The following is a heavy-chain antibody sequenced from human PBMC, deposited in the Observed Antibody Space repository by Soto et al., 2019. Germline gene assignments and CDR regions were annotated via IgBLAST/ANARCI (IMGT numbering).Heavy chain of an antibody. J-gene: IGHJ6*02. CDR3: ARLHLVAASAFYCAMDG. D-gene: IGHD6-6*01. V-gene: IGHV3-21*01. CDR2: ISGSGKDT. CDR1: GCGLTSSR. Sequence: PWGSLRLSCFASGCGLTSSRMNWVRQAPGNGLECVASISGSGKDTFYRHSVKDRFASSRDSAGTSLFLRMDSVKVEDTAVYPCARLHLVAASAFYCAMDGWRPGTAVTFSS.